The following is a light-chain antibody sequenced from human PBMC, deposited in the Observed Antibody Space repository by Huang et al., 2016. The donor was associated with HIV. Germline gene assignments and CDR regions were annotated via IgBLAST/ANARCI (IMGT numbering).Light chain of an antibody. V-gene: IGKV1-39*01. CDR3: QQRYRLPRT. CDR2: GAS. CDR1: QSVTKY. J-gene: IGKJ2*02. Sequence: DIQMTQSPSSLSASVGDRVIITCRASQSVTKYLNWYQHMPGKAPKLLIYGASTMQGGVSSRFNGSGPGTEFTLSISSLQPEDAATYYCQQRYRLPRTFGQGTSLEI.